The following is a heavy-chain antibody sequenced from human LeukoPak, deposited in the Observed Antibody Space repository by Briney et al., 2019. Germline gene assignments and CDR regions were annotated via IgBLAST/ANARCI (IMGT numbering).Heavy chain of an antibody. Sequence: SETLSLTCPVSGGSISSYYWGWIRQPPGKGLEWIGYIYYSGGTNYNPSLKSRVTISVDTSKNQFSLKLRSVTAADTAVYYCARTTEGGYTYDYFYYYYMDVWGRGATVTISS. CDR1: GGSISSYY. CDR3: ARTTEGGYTYDYFYYYYMDV. J-gene: IGHJ6*03. D-gene: IGHD5-18*01. V-gene: IGHV4-59*01. CDR2: IYYSGGT.